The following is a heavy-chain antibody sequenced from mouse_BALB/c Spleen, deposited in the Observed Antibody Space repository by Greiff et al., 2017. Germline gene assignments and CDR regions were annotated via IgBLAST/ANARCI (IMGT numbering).Heavy chain of an antibody. CDR3: ARSGGPNWDGGGDY. Sequence: VQLQESGAELARPGASVKLSCKASGYTFTSYWMQWVKQRPGQGLEWIGAIYPGDGDTRYTQKFKGKATLTADKSSSTAYMQLSSLASEDSAVYYCARSGGPNWDGGGDYWGQGTTLTVSS. V-gene: IGHV1-87*01. D-gene: IGHD4-1*02. CDR2: IYPGDGDT. CDR1: GYTFTSYW. J-gene: IGHJ2*01.